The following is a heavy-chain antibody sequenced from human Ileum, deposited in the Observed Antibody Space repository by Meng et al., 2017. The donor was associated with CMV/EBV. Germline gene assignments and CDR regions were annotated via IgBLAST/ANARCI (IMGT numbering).Heavy chain of an antibody. D-gene: IGHD6-13*01. CDR1: GFTFSKNG. Sequence: GGSLRLSCAASGFTFSKNGMHWVRQAPGKGLEWVTPIWYDGSNKYYADSVKGRFTIFRDNAKNTLYLQMNSLRVEDTAVYYCAKDKHIAAADYWGQGTLVTVSS. CDR2: IWYDGSNK. J-gene: IGHJ4*02. CDR3: AKDKHIAAADY. V-gene: IGHV3-33*03.